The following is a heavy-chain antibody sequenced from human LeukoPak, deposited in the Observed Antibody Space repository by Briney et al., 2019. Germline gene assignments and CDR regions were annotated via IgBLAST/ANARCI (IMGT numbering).Heavy chain of an antibody. V-gene: IGHV3-20*04. D-gene: IGHD3-22*01. CDR2: INWNGVRT. CDR1: GFSFGDFG. J-gene: IGHJ6*02. Sequence: GGSLRLSCAASGFSFGDFGMSWVRQAPGKRLEWVSGINWNGVRTRYIDSVKGRFTVSRDNAKNSLYLQMNSLRGEATALYFCARGRYDISTVHRFFYYGMDVWGQGPPVTVSS. CDR3: ARGRYDISTVHRFFYYGMDV.